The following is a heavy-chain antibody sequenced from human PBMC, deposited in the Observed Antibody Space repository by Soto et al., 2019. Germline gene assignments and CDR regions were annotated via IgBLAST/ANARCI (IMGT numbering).Heavy chain of an antibody. Sequence: SETLSLSYTVSGGFINSYFWSWIRQPPGKGLEWIGYIHYSGSTNYTPSLQSRVTISGDTSKNQFSLKLSSVTAADTAVYYCARHRASGWSYFDYWGQGTLVTVSS. D-gene: IGHD6-19*01. J-gene: IGHJ4*02. CDR1: GGFINSYF. V-gene: IGHV4-59*08. CDR2: IHYSGST. CDR3: ARHRASGWSYFDY.